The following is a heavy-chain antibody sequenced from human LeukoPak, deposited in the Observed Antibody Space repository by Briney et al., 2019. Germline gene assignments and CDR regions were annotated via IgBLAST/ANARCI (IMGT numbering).Heavy chain of an antibody. J-gene: IGHJ4*02. V-gene: IGHV1-18*01. CDR2: ISAYNGNS. Sequence: ASVKVSCKASGYTFTSYGISWVRQAPGQGLEWMGWISAYNGNSNYAQKFQGRVTMTTDTSTSTGYMELRSLRSDDTAVYYCARDTAGWLVDYWGQGTLVTVSS. CDR3: ARDTAGWLVDY. CDR1: GYTFTSYG. D-gene: IGHD2-15*01.